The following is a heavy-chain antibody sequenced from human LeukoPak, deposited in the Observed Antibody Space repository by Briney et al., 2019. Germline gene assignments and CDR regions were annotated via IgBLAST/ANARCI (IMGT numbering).Heavy chain of an antibody. D-gene: IGHD4-11*01. Sequence: SETLSLACTVSGGSISSYYWSWIRQPAGKGLEWIGRIYTSGSTNYNPSLKSRVTMSVDTSKNQFSLKLSSVTAADTAVYYCARLGYSRSYYYYGMDVWGQGTTDTVSS. CDR3: ARLGYSRSYYYYGMDV. V-gene: IGHV4-4*07. CDR1: GGSISSYY. CDR2: IYTSGST. J-gene: IGHJ6*02.